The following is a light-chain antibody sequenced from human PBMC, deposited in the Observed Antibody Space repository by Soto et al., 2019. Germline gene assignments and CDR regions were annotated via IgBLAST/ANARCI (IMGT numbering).Light chain of an antibody. CDR1: QSVSGY. CDR3: QQRYNWPVT. V-gene: IGKV3-11*01. CDR2: DAS. J-gene: IGKJ5*01. Sequence: ENLFAQSPAPPSLSPGERATLSLRASQSVSGYLAWYQQKPGQGPRLLIYDASNRATGIPARFSGSGSGTDFTLTISNLEPEDFAVYYCQQRYNWPVTFGQGTRLEIK.